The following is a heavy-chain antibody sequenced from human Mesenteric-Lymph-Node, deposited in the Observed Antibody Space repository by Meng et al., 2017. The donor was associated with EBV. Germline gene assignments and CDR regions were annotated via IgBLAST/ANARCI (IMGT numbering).Heavy chain of an antibody. CDR2: VDHRGST. Sequence: HQWGQGCLKPSGPLSLTSAVYGGSLSGYYWHWIRQPPGKGLEWIGEVDHRGSTNYNPSLKSRVTISLDTSKNQFSLKLTSVTAADTAVYYCARAQWRRGYGLFLTKGDSFDPWGQGTLVTVSS. D-gene: IGHD3-22*01. V-gene: IGHV4-34*01. J-gene: IGHJ5*02. CDR1: GGSLSGYY. CDR3: ARAQWRRGYGLFLTKGDSFDP.